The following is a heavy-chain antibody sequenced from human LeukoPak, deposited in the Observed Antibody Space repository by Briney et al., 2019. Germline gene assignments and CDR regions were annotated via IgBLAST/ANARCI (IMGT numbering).Heavy chain of an antibody. Sequence: SETPSLTCAVYGGSFSGYYWSWIRQPPGKGLEWIGEINHSGSTNYNPSLKSRVTISVDTSKNQFSLKLSSVTAADTAVYYCARYSPYYGMDVWGQGTTVTVSS. J-gene: IGHJ6*02. CDR3: ARYSPYYGMDV. CDR2: INHSGST. V-gene: IGHV4-34*01. CDR1: GGSFSGYY. D-gene: IGHD1-26*01.